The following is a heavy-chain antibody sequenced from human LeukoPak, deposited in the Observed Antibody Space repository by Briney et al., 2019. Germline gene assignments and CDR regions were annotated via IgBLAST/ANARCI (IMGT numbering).Heavy chain of an antibody. D-gene: IGHD6-13*01. CDR3: AREAAIAGDEDAFDI. J-gene: IGHJ3*02. Sequence: PSETLSLTCTVSGVSISSYYWSWIRQPPGKGLEWIGYIYYSGSTNYNPSLKSRVTISVDTSKNQFSLKLSSVTAAYTAVYYCAREAAIAGDEDAFDIWGQGTMDTVSS. V-gene: IGHV4-59*12. CDR2: IYYSGST. CDR1: GVSISSYY.